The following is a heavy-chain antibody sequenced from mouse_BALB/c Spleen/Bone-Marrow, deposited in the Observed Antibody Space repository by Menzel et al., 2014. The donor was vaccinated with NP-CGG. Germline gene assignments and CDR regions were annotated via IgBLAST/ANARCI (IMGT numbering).Heavy chain of an antibody. J-gene: IGHJ1*01. CDR3: ARRGGWLGYFDV. D-gene: IGHD2-3*01. V-gene: IGHV1-9*01. Sequence: QVQLKESGAELMKPGASVKISCKATGYTFSSYWIEWVKQRPGHGLEWIGEILPGRGSTNYNEKFKGKATFTADTSSNTACMQLSSLTSEDSAVYYCARRGGWLGYFDVWGAGTTVTVSS. CDR2: ILPGRGST. CDR1: GYTFSSYW.